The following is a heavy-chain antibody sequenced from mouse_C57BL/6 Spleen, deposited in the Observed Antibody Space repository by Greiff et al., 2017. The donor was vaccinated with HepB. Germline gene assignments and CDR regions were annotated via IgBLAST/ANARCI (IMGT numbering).Heavy chain of an antibody. CDR1: GYAFTNYL. Sequence: QVQLQQSGAELVRPGTSVKVSCKASGYAFTNYLIEWVKQRPGQGLEWIGVINPGSGGTNYNEKFKGKATLTADKSSSTAYMQLSSLTSEDSAVYFCARFEEITYWGQGTLVTVSA. D-gene: IGHD2-4*01. CDR2: INPGSGGT. CDR3: ARFEEITY. V-gene: IGHV1-54*01. J-gene: IGHJ3*01.